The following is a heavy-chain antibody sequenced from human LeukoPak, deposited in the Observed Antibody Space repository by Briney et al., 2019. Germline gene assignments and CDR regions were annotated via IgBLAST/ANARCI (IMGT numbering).Heavy chain of an antibody. J-gene: IGHJ6*02. CDR2: ISSSGSTI. Sequence: GGSLRLSCAASGFTFSDYYMSWIRQAPGKGLEWVSYISSSGSTIYYADSVKGRFTISRDNAKNSLYLQMNSLRAEDTAVYYCARDAWVSSSWPVYYYGMDVWGQGTLVTVSS. D-gene: IGHD6-6*01. V-gene: IGHV3-11*01. CDR1: GFTFSDYY. CDR3: ARDAWVSSSWPVYYYGMDV.